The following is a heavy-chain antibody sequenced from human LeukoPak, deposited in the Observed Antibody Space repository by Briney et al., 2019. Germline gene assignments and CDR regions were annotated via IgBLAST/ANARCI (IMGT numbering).Heavy chain of an antibody. V-gene: IGHV3-30*18. D-gene: IGHD5-24*01. CDR1: RFTFSSYG. CDR3: AKEGRDGLNYDY. CDR2: ISYDGSNK. J-gene: IGHJ4*02. Sequence: GRSLRLSCAASRFTFSSYGMHWVRQAPGKGLEWVAVISYDGSNKYYADSVKGRFTVSRDNSKNTLYLQMNSLRAEDTAVYYCAKEGRDGLNYDYWGQGTLVTVSS.